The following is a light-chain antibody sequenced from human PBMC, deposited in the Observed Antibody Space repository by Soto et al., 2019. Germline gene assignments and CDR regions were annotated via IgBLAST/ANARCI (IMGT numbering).Light chain of an antibody. CDR2: EVS. CDR1: SNDVGNYNL. Sequence: QSALTQPASVSGSPGQSITISCTGISNDVGNYNLISWYQHHPGKAPKVIIFEVSKRPSGVSNRFSGSKSGNTASLTISGLQAEDEADYYCFSYVNRDTLLIGGGSKVTVL. CDR3: FSYVNRDTLL. V-gene: IGLV2-23*02. J-gene: IGLJ2*01.